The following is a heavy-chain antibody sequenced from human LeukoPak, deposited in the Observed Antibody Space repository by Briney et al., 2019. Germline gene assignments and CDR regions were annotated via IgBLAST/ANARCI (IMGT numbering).Heavy chain of an antibody. J-gene: IGHJ3*02. V-gene: IGHV3-23*01. CDR2: ISGSGGST. D-gene: IGHD3-3*01. CDR1: GFTFSSYG. CDR3: ARGRFRYYDFWSGYFAFDI. Sequence: GGSLRLSCAASGFTFSSYGMSWVRQAPGKGLEWVSAISGSGGSTYYADSVKGRFTISRDNSKNTLYLQMNSLRAEDTAVYYCARGRFRYYDFWSGYFAFDIWGQGTMVTVSS.